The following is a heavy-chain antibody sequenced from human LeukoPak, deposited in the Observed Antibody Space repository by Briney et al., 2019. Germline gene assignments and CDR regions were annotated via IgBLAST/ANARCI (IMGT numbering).Heavy chain of an antibody. V-gene: IGHV1-18*01. D-gene: IGHD5-24*01. CDR2: ISAYNGNT. Sequence: ASVKVSCKASGYTFTSYGISWVRQAPGQGLEWMGWISAYNGNTNYAQKLQGRVTMTTDTSRSTAYMELRSLRSDDTAVYYCARVNYSRSLYYYYYYMDVWGKGTTVTVSS. CDR1: GYTFTSYG. J-gene: IGHJ6*03. CDR3: ARVNYSRSLYYYYYYMDV.